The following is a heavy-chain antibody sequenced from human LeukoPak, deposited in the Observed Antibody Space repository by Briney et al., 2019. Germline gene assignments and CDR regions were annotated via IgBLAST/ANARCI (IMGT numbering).Heavy chain of an antibody. Sequence: ASVKVSCKASGYTLTSYGISWVRQAPGQGLEWMGWISAYNGNTNYAQKLQGRVTMTTDTSTSTAYMELRSLRSDDTAVYYCARVRSGWQREGIFDYWGQGTLVTVSS. CDR1: GYTLTSYG. CDR3: ARVRSGWQREGIFDY. J-gene: IGHJ4*02. D-gene: IGHD6-19*01. V-gene: IGHV1-18*01. CDR2: ISAYNGNT.